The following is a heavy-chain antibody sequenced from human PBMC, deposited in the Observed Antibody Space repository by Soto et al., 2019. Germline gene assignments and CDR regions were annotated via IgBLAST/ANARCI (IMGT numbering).Heavy chain of an antibody. Sequence: GGSLRLSCAASGFTFSSYGMHWVRQAPGKGLEWVAVISYDGSNKYYADSVKGRFTISRDNSKNTLYLQMNSLRAEDTAVYYCAKDPLLYGSGTAASAFDYWGQGTLVTVSS. D-gene: IGHD3-10*01. CDR3: AKDPLLYGSGTAASAFDY. V-gene: IGHV3-30*18. CDR1: GFTFSSYG. J-gene: IGHJ4*02. CDR2: ISYDGSNK.